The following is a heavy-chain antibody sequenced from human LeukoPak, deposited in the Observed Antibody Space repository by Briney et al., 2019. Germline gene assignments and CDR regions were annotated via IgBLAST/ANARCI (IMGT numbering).Heavy chain of an antibody. V-gene: IGHV3-33*06. J-gene: IGHJ5*02. Sequence: PGGSLRLSCAASGFTFSSYGMHWVRQAPGKGLEWVAVIWYDGSNKYYADSVKGRFTISRDNSKNTLYLQMNSLRAEDTAVYYCAKDGGVQLVQGWFDPWGQGTLVTVSS. CDR3: AKDGGVQLVQGWFDP. CDR1: GFTFSSYG. D-gene: IGHD6-13*01. CDR2: IWYDGSNK.